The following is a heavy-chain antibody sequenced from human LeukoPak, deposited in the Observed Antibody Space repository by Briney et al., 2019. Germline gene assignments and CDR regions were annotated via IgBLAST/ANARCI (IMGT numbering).Heavy chain of an antibody. CDR1: GGTFSSYA. D-gene: IGHD3-10*01. CDR3: ARSSYGSGIHEVGSDY. J-gene: IGHJ4*02. Sequence: GASVKVSCKASGGTFSSYAISWVRQAPGHGLERMGRIIPILGIANYAQKFQGRVTITADKSTSTAYMELSSLRSEDTAVYYCARSSYGSGIHEVGSDYWGQGTLVTVSS. V-gene: IGHV1-69*04. CDR2: IIPILGIA.